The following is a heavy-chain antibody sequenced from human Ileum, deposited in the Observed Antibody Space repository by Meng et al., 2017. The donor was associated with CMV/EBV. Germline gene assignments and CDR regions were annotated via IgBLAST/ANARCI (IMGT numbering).Heavy chain of an antibody. CDR2: ISSSSSYI. J-gene: IGHJ4*02. Sequence: GRSLRLSCAVSGFTFSSYSMNWVRQAPGKGLEWVSSISSSSSYIYYADSVKGRFTISRDNAKNPLYLQMNSLRAEDTAVYYCARGSLTRYSSSWCPSWGQGTLVTVSS. V-gene: IGHV3-21*01. CDR1: GFTFSSYS. D-gene: IGHD6-13*01. CDR3: ARGSLTRYSSSWCPS.